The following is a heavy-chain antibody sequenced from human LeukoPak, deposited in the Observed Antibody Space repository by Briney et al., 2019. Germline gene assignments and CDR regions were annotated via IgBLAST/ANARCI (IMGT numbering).Heavy chain of an antibody. CDR1: GFTVSSNY. CDR2: LYSGGNT. J-gene: IGHJ4*02. D-gene: IGHD5-18*01. CDR3: ARVGRGDTYGYVDY. Sequence: SGGSLRLSCAASGFTVSSNYMSWVRQTPGKGLAWVSVLYSGGNTYYADSVKGRFTTSRDNSKNMLFLQMNSLRAEDTAVYYCARVGRGDTYGYVDYWGQGTLVTVSS. V-gene: IGHV3-66*01.